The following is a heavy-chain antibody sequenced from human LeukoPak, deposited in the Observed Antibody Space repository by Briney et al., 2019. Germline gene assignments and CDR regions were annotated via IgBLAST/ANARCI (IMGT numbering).Heavy chain of an antibody. V-gene: IGHV3-30-3*01. Sequence: GGSLRLSCAASGFTFSSYAMHWVRQAPGKGLEWVAVISYDGSNKYYADSVKGRFTISRDNSKNTLYLQMSSLRSEDTAVYYCARAALRLLDYWGQGTLVTVSS. CDR3: ARAALRLLDY. D-gene: IGHD2-21*01. J-gene: IGHJ4*02. CDR1: GFTFSSYA. CDR2: ISYDGSNK.